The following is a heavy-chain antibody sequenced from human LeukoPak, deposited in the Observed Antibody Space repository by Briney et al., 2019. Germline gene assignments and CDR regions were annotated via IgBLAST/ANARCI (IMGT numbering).Heavy chain of an antibody. CDR1: GFTFSSYA. D-gene: IGHD3-10*01. V-gene: IGHV3-23*01. J-gene: IGHJ6*02. Sequence: GGSLRLSCAASGFTFSSYAMSWVRQAPGEGLEWVSTISGSGGSTYYADSVKGRFTISRDNSKNTLYLQMNSLRAEDTAVYYCAKDKDYNFYYYGMDVWGQGTTVTVSS. CDR2: ISGSGGST. CDR3: AKDKDYNFYYYGMDV.